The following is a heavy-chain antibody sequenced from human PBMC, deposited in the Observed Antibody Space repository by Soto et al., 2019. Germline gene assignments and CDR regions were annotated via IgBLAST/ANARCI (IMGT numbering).Heavy chain of an antibody. CDR2: ISYDGSNK. CDR1: GFTFSSYA. Sequence: GGSLRLSCAASGFTFSSYAMHWVRQAPGKGLEWVAVISYDGSNKYYADSVKGRFTISRDNSKNTLYLQMNSLRAEDTAVYYCARGGYCSGGSCYYGVDYYGMDVWGQGTTVTVSS. J-gene: IGHJ6*02. CDR3: ARGGYCSGGSCYYGVDYYGMDV. V-gene: IGHV3-30-3*01. D-gene: IGHD2-15*01.